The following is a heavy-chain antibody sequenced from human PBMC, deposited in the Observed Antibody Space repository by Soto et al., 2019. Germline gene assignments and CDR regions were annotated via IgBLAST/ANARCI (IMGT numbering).Heavy chain of an antibody. CDR3: ARSGITGTTGFFYYFDY. J-gene: IGHJ4*02. CDR2: IYYSGST. V-gene: IGHV4-59*08. CDR1: GGSISSYY. D-gene: IGHD1-20*01. Sequence: SSETLSLTCTVSGGSISSYYWSWIRQPPGKGLKWIGYIYYSGSTNYNPSLKSRVTISVDTSKNQFSLKLSSVTAADTAVYYCARSGITGTTGFFYYFDYWGQGTLVTVSS.